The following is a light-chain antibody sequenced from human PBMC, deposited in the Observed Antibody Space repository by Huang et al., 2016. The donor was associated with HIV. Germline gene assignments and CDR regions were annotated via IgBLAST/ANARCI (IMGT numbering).Light chain of an antibody. CDR1: QNIMRY. J-gene: IGKJ2*01. CDR3: QQSAVTPRT. Sequence: DIQITQSPSSLSASVGDRVIITCRASQNIMRYLNWYQQQPGKAPKLLISGASKLQSGVPSSFSGSGSGTHFTLAISSLSPEDSATYYCQQSAVTPRTFGQGTKLEI. CDR2: GAS. V-gene: IGKV1-39*01.